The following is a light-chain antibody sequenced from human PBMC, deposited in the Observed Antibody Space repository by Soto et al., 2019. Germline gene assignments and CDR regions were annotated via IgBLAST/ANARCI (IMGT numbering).Light chain of an antibody. CDR2: DAS. Sequence: EIVLTQSPGTLSLSPGERATLSCRASQSVSSSSLAWYQQKRGQAPRLLIHDASSRATGIPDRFSGSGSGTDFTLTISRLEPEDFAVYYCQQYRNSWTFGQGTKVDIK. CDR1: QSVSSSS. CDR3: QQYRNSWT. V-gene: IGKV3-20*01. J-gene: IGKJ1*01.